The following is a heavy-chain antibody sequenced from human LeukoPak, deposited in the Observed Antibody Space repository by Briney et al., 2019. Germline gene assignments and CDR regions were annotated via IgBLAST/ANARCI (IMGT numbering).Heavy chain of an antibody. J-gene: IGHJ4*02. CDR2: IHHSGDT. Sequence: SETLSLTCTVSGGSISTYYWSWIRQPPGKGLEWITYIHHSGDTNYNPSLKSRVTISVDTSKNQFSLKLSSVTAADTAVYYCARHVPYYYDSSGYRESFDYWGQGTLVTVSS. CDR1: GGSISTYY. CDR3: ARHVPYYYDSSGYRESFDY. V-gene: IGHV4-59*08. D-gene: IGHD3-22*01.